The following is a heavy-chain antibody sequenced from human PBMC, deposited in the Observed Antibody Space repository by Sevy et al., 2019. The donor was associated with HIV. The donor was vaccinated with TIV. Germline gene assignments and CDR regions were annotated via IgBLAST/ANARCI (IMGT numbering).Heavy chain of an antibody. Sequence: GGSLRLSCAASGFTFSSYGMHWVRQAPGKGLEWVAVISYNGSNKYYADSVKGRFTISRDNSKNTLNLQMNSVRAEDKDCYNNAKDPSGSYPDYWGQGTLVTVSS. CDR2: ISYNGSNK. CDR1: GFTFSSYG. J-gene: IGHJ4*02. V-gene: IGHV3-30*18. D-gene: IGHD3-10*01. CDR3: AKDPSGSYPDY.